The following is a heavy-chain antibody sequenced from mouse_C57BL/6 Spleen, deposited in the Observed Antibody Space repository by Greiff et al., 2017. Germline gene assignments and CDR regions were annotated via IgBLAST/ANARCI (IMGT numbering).Heavy chain of an antibody. V-gene: IGHV1-82*01. CDR1: GYAFSSSW. J-gene: IGHJ3*01. CDR2: IYPGDGDT. D-gene: IGHD2-5*01. Sequence: QVQLQQSGPELVKPGASVKISCKASGYAFSSSWMNWVKQRPGKGLEWIGRIYPGDGDTNYNGKFKGKATLTADKSSSTAYMQLSSLTSEDSAVYCCARVGYYSNTFAYWGQGTLVTVSA. CDR3: ARVGYYSNTFAY.